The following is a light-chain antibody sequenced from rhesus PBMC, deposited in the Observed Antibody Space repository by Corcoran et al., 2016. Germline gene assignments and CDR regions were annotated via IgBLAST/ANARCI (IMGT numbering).Light chain of an antibody. CDR2: PAS. CDR1: QGISNY. Sequence: DIQMTQSPSSLSASVGDRVTLTCRTSQGISNYLSWYQQKPGKAPKRLIYPASSLESGVPSRFSGSGSGTELTLTISSLQPEEFAAYYCLQYNSKPFTFGPGTKLDIK. V-gene: IGKV1-36*01. J-gene: IGKJ3*01. CDR3: LQYNSKPFT.